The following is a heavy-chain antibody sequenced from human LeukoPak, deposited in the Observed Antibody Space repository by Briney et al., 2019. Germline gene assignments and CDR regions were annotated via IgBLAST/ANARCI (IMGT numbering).Heavy chain of an antibody. CDR2: INHSGST. CDR1: GGSFSGYY. CDR3: AGGPVDVLSIRVARKLFDY. J-gene: IGHJ4*02. Sequence: SETLSLTCAVSGGSFSGYYWSWIRQPPGKGLEWMGEINHSGSTNYNPSLTSRATIPVDTSKKQFPLKLSSVPAAATAGFYFAGGPVDVLSIRVARKLFDYGGQGTLVTVSS. D-gene: IGHD2-21*01. V-gene: IGHV4-34*01.